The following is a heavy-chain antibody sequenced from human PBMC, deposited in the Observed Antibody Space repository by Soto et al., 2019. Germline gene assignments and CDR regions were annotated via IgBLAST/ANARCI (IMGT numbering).Heavy chain of an antibody. CDR2: ISGSGGST. Sequence: PGGSLRLSCAASGFTFSSYAMSCVHQAPGKGLEWVSAISGSGGSTYYADSVKGRFTISRDNSKNTLNLQMNSLRAEDTAVYYCAKDPRENYDFWSGYLLFDYWGQGTLVTVSS. CDR1: GFTFSSYA. J-gene: IGHJ4*02. V-gene: IGHV3-23*01. D-gene: IGHD3-3*01. CDR3: AKDPRENYDFWSGYLLFDY.